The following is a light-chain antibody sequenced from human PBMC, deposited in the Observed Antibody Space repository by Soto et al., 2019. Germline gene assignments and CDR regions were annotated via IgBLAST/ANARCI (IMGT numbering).Light chain of an antibody. CDR2: KAS. CDR3: QQDKSPWT. CDR1: QSISSW. Sequence: DIQMTQSPSTLSASVGDRVTITCRASQSISSWLAWYQQKPGKAPKLLIYKASSLESGVPSRFSGSGAGTEFTRTSSRLQPDEFATYYCQQDKSPWTFGQGTKVEIK. J-gene: IGKJ1*01. V-gene: IGKV1-5*03.